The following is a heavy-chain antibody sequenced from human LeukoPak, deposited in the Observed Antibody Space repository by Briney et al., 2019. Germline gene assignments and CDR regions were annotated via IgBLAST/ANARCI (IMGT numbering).Heavy chain of an antibody. J-gene: IGHJ4*02. V-gene: IGHV3-48*01. CDR1: GFTFSSYS. Sequence: AGGSLRLSCAASGFTFSSYSMNWVRQAPGKGLEWLSYISSSSSTIYYADSVKGRFIISRDNAKNSLYLQMNSLRAEDTAVYYCARAAITESGYWGQGTLVTVSS. CDR3: ARAAITESGY. CDR2: ISSSSSTI. D-gene: IGHD3-10*01.